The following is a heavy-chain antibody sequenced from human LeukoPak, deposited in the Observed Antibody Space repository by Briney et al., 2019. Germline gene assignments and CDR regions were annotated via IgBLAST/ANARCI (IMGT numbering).Heavy chain of an antibody. V-gene: IGHV4-39*01. CDR3: ARNRYYYGSGNYGVPNWFDP. CDR1: GGSFSGYY. D-gene: IGHD3-10*01. CDR2: IYYSGST. Sequence: PSKTLSLTCAVYGGSFSGYYWGWIRQPPGKGLKWIGSIYYSGSTYYNPSLKSRVTISVDTSKNQFSLKLNSVTAADTAVYYCARNRYYYGSGNYGVPNWFDPWGQGTLVTVSS. J-gene: IGHJ5*02.